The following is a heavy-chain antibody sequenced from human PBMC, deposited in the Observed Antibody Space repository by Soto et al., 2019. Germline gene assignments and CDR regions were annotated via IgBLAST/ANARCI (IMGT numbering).Heavy chain of an antibody. CDR1: GFTFSSYW. Sequence: GGSLRLSCAASGFTFSSYWMHWVRQAPGKGLVWVSRIKGDGSETNYADSVKGRFTISRDNAKNTLYPQLNSLRAEDTAVYYCLRGNSGYGNFDYWGQGTRVTVSS. D-gene: IGHD5-12*01. V-gene: IGHV3-74*01. CDR3: LRGNSGYGNFDY. CDR2: IKGDGSET. J-gene: IGHJ4*02.